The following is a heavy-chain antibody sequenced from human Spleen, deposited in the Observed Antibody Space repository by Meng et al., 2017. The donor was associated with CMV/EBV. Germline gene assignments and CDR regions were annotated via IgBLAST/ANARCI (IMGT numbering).Heavy chain of an antibody. J-gene: IGHJ6*02. Sequence: GGSLRLSCAASGFTFSSYAMSWVRQAPGKGLEWVSVIYSGGSSTYYADSVKGRFTISRDNSKNTLYLQMNSLRAEDTAVYYCARGSTRNYYYYGMDVWGQGTTVTVSS. V-gene: IGHV3-23*03. CDR3: ARGSTRNYYYYGMDV. D-gene: IGHD1-14*01. CDR1: GFTFSSYA. CDR2: IYSGGSST.